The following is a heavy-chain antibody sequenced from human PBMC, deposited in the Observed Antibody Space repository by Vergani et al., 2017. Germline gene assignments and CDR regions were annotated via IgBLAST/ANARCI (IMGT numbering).Heavy chain of an antibody. D-gene: IGHD5-12*01. J-gene: IGHJ6*02. Sequence: EVQLVQSGAEVKKPGESLRISCKGSGYSFTSYWISWVRQMPGKGLKWMGRIDPSDSYTNYSPSFQGHVTISADKSISTAYLQWSSLKASDTAMYYCARLALNAALDGYGMDVWGQGTTVTVSS. V-gene: IGHV5-10-1*01. CDR3: ARLALNAALDGYGMDV. CDR1: GYSFTSYW. CDR2: IDPSDSYT.